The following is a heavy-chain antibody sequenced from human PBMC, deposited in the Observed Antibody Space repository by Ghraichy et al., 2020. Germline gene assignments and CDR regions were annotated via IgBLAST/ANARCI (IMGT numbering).Heavy chain of an antibody. CDR1: GYTLTELS. V-gene: IGHV1-24*01. CDR2: FDPEDGET. Sequence: ASVKVSCKVSGYTLTELSMHWVRQAPGKGLEWMGGFDPEDGETIYAQKFQGRVTMTEDTSTDTAYMELSSLRSEDTAVYYCATVLAHGDPQLRLGELWGYYYYGMDVWGQGTTVTVSS. CDR3: ATVLAHGDPQLRLGELWGYYYYGMDV. D-gene: IGHD3-16*01. J-gene: IGHJ6*02.